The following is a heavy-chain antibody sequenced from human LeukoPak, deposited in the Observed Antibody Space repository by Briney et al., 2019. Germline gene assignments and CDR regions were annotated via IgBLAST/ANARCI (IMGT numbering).Heavy chain of an antibody. Sequence: GASVKVSCKASGGTFSSYAISWVRQAPGQGLEWMGRIIPILGIANYAQKFQGRVTITADKSTSTAYMELSSLRSEDTAVYYCTGDHGNRWMLIDYWGQGTLVTVSS. CDR3: TGDHGNRWMLIDY. V-gene: IGHV1-69*04. CDR2: IIPILGIA. D-gene: IGHD2-21*02. CDR1: GGTFSSYA. J-gene: IGHJ4*02.